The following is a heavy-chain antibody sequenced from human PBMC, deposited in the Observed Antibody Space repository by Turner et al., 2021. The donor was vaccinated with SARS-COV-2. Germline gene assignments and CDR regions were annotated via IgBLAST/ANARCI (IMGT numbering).Heavy chain of an antibody. D-gene: IGHD5-18*01. CDR2: INPNSGGT. CDR1: GYTFTGYY. V-gene: IGHV1-2*02. Sequence: QVQLVQSGAEVKKPGASVKVSCKASGYTFTGYYMHWVRQAPGQGLEWMGWINPNSGGTNYAQKVQGRVTMTWDTSISTAYMELSRLRSDDTAVYYCARSRYTYGSYYYYGMDVWGQGTTVTVSS. J-gene: IGHJ6*02. CDR3: ARSRYTYGSYYYYGMDV.